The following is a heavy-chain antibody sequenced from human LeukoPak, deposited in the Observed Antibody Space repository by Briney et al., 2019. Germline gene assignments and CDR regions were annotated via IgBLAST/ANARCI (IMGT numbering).Heavy chain of an antibody. CDR1: GFTFSSYA. D-gene: IGHD4-17*01. J-gene: IGHJ4*02. Sequence: GGSLRLSCAASGFTFSSYAMHWVRQAPGKGLEWVAVISYDGSNKYYADSVKGRFTISRDNSKNTLYLQMNSLRAEDTAVYYCARDGSDYGDYVEDWGQGTLVTVSS. CDR2: ISYDGSNK. V-gene: IGHV3-30*04. CDR3: ARDGSDYGDYVED.